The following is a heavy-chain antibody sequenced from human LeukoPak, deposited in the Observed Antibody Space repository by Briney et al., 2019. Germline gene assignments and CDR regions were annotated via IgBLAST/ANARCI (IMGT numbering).Heavy chain of an antibody. D-gene: IGHD3-10*01. V-gene: IGHV1-8*01. CDR2: MNPKSGNT. Sequence: ASVKVSCKASGYTFTSYDIDWVREATGQGLEWMGWMNPKSGNTGYAQKFQGRVTMTRNTSISTGYMELSSLRSEDTAVYHCARVLKGTIPPDPWGQGTLVTVSS. CDR3: ARVLKGTIPPDP. J-gene: IGHJ5*02. CDR1: GYTFTSYD.